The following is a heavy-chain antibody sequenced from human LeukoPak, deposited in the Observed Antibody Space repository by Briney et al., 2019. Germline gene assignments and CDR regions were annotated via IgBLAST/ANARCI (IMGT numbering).Heavy chain of an antibody. CDR2: IYHSGST. D-gene: IGHD3-3*01. CDR1: GGSISSYY. CDR3: ARGTWSGYYFDY. V-gene: IGHV4-59*12. Sequence: SETLSLTCTVSGGSISSYYWSWIRQAPGKGLDYIGYIYHSGSTYYNPSLKSRVTISEDWSKNQFSMQLTSVTAADAAVYYCARGTWSGYYFDYWGQGSLVTVSS. J-gene: IGHJ4*02.